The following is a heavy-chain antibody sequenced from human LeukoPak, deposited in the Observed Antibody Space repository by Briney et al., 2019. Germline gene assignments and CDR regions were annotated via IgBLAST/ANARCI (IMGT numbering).Heavy chain of an antibody. CDR3: ARDSLDYGVDY. CDR1: GGSISSSDYY. Sequence: SQTLSLTCTVSGGSISSSDYYWSWIHQPPGKGLEWIGYIYYSGSTYYNPSLKSRVTISVDTSKNQFSLKLSSVTAADTAVYYCARDSLDYGVDYWGQGTLVTVSS. V-gene: IGHV4-30-4*01. J-gene: IGHJ4*02. D-gene: IGHD4-17*01. CDR2: IYYSGST.